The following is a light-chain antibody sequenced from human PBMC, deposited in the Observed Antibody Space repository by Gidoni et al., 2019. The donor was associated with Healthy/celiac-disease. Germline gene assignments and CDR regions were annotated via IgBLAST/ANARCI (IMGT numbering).Light chain of an antibody. CDR1: QSVSSSY. V-gene: IGKV3-20*01. CDR2: GAS. CDR3: QQYGSSPCS. J-gene: IGKJ2*04. Sequence: EIVLTPSPGTLSLSPGERATLSCRASQSVSSSYLAWYQKKPGQAPRLLIYGASSRATGIPDRFSGSGYGTDFTLTISRLEPEDFAVYYCQQYGSSPCSFGQGTKLEIK.